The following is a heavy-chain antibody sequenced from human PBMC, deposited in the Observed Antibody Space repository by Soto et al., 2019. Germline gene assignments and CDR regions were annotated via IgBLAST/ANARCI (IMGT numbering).Heavy chain of an antibody. Sequence: NPSETLSLTCAVSGGSISSGGYSWSWIRQPPGKGLEWIGYIYHSGSTYYNPSLKSRATISVDRSKNQFSLKLSSVTAADTAVYYCARGSAMTTGRMDVWGQGTTVTVSS. J-gene: IGHJ6*02. CDR2: IYHSGST. CDR3: ARGSAMTTGRMDV. V-gene: IGHV4-30-2*01. CDR1: GGSISSGGYS. D-gene: IGHD4-17*01.